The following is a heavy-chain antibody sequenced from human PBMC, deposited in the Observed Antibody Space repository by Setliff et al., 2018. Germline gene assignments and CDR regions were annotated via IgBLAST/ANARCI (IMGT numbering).Heavy chain of an antibody. CDR1: GGSISTSNYH. CDR3: VRVRVVQGYYEFDS. Sequence: KPSETLSLTCNVSGGSISTSNYHWGWVRQPPGEGLEWIANIYFNGNTVKQPYLKSRVSISIDTSKNHFSLGLSSVIAADTATYYCVRVRVVQGYYEFDSWGQGALVTVSS. D-gene: IGHD3-16*01. V-gene: IGHV4-39*07. J-gene: IGHJ4*02. CDR2: IYFNGNT.